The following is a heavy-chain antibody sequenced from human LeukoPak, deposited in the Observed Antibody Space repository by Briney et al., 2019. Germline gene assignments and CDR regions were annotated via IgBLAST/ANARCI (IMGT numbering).Heavy chain of an antibody. CDR3: ARGSGIEQLVIEGLSYYFDY. CDR2: INTNTGNP. V-gene: IGHV7-4-1*02. J-gene: IGHJ4*02. CDR1: GYTFTSYA. D-gene: IGHD6-13*01. Sequence: GASVKVSCKASGYTFTSYAMNWVRQAPGQGLEWMGWINTNTGNPTYAQGFTGRFVFSLDTSVSTAYLQISSLKAEDTAVYYCARGSGIEQLVIEGLSYYFDYWGQGTLVTVSS.